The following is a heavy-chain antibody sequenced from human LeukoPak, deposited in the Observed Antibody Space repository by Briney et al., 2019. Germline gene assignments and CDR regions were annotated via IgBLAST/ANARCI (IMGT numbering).Heavy chain of an antibody. J-gene: IGHJ4*02. CDR1: GYTFTSYD. CDR3: ARVGSDSSSWFTYFDY. V-gene: IGHV1-8*01. D-gene: IGHD6-13*01. Sequence: ASVKVSCKASGYTFTSYDINWVRQATGQGLEWMGWMNPNSGNTGYAQKFQGRVTMTRNTSISTAYMELSSLRSEDTAVYYCARVGSDSSSWFTYFDYWDQGTLVTVSS. CDR2: MNPNSGNT.